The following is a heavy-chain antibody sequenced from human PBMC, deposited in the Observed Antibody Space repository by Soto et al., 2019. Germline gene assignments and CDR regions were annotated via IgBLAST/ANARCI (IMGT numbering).Heavy chain of an antibody. CDR2: ITPIGGT. V-gene: IGHV4-34*01. J-gene: IGHJ6*02. Sequence: LSLTCGVSGASLSGHYWSWIRQAPGKGLEWIGEITPIGGTTYNPSLRSRLSISLDTSKSHFSLNLSSVSADDTAVYYCARGGITLVWNYYYYGMDVWGQGTTVTVSS. CDR3: ARGGITLVWNYYYYGMDV. D-gene: IGHD3-10*01. CDR1: GASLSGHY.